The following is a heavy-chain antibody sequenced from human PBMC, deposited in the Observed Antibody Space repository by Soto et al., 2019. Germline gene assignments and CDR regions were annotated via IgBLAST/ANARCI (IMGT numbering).Heavy chain of an antibody. V-gene: IGHV3-11*01. D-gene: IGHD2-15*01. J-gene: IGHJ6*03. CDR3: ARDSSVEDYYYYMDV. CDR1: GFTFSDYY. Sequence: QVQLVESGGGLVKPGGSLRLSCAASGFTFSDYYMSWIRQAPGKGLEWVSYISSSGSTIYYADSVKGRFTISSDNAKDSLYLQMNSLTAEDTAVYYCARDSSVEDYYYYMDVRGKGTPVTVSS. CDR2: ISSSGSTI.